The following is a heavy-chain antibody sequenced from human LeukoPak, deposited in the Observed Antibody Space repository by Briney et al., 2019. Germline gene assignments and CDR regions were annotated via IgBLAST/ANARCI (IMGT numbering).Heavy chain of an antibody. CDR1: GFTFSSYA. Sequence: GGSLRLXCAASGFTFSSYAMSWVRQAPGKGLEWVSAISGSGGSTYYADSVKGRFTISRDNSKNTLYLQMNSLRAEDTAVYYCAKSIAARSRFDYWGQGTLVTVSS. V-gene: IGHV3-23*01. D-gene: IGHD6-6*01. J-gene: IGHJ4*02. CDR2: ISGSGGST. CDR3: AKSIAARSRFDY.